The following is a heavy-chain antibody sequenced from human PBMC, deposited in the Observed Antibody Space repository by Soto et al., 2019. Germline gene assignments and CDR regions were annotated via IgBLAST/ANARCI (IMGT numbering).Heavy chain of an antibody. CDR2: ISGSGGSE. CDR1: GFTFTSYA. Sequence: GGSLRLSCGVSGFTFTSYAMTWVRQAPGKGLEWVSAISGSGGSEFYADSVKGRFTISRDNSKNTLYLQMKSLRAEDTALYYCAKGDTTMITDYYAMDVWGQGTTVTVSS. D-gene: IGHD5-18*01. V-gene: IGHV3-23*01. CDR3: AKGDTTMITDYYAMDV. J-gene: IGHJ6*02.